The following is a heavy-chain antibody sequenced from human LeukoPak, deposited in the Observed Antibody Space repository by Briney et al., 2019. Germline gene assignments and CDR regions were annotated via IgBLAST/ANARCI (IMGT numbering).Heavy chain of an antibody. CDR2: IRYDGSNK. V-gene: IGHV3-30*02. CDR3: AREQEIAAAPWFDP. D-gene: IGHD6-13*01. J-gene: IGHJ5*02. CDR1: GFTFSSYG. Sequence: GGSLRLSCAASGFTFSSYGMHWVRQAPGKGLEWVAFIRYDGSNKYYADSVKGRFTISRDNSKNTLYLHVNSLRPEDTAVYYCAREQEIAAAPWFDPWGQGTLVTVSS.